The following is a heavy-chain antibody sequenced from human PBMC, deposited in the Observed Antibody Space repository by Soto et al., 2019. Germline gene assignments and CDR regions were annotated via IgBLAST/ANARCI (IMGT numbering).Heavy chain of an antibody. D-gene: IGHD2-2*01. CDR2: VNPDGSDT. V-gene: IGHV3-23*01. CDR1: GFSFGDSA. Sequence: GGSLRLSCAASGFSFGDSAMSWVRQPPGKGLEWLAAVNPDGSDTFYADSVKGRFTISRDNSQNTVNLQMKSLRVEDTAIYYCAKLLGYCSTGRCYFDYWGQGTQVTVFS. CDR3: AKLLGYCSTGRCYFDY. J-gene: IGHJ4*02.